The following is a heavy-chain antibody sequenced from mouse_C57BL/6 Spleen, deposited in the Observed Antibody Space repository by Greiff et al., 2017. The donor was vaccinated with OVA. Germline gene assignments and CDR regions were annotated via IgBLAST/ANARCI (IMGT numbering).Heavy chain of an antibody. Sequence: QVHVKQPGAELVKPGASVKMSCKASGYTFTSYWITWVKQRPGQGLEWIGDIYPGSGSTNYNEKFKSKATLTVDTSSSTAYMQLSSLTSEDSAVYYCAKEKTGRMDYWGQGTSVTVSS. J-gene: IGHJ4*01. CDR2: IYPGSGST. D-gene: IGHD4-1*01. CDR1: GYTFTSYW. V-gene: IGHV1-55*01. CDR3: AKEKTGRMDY.